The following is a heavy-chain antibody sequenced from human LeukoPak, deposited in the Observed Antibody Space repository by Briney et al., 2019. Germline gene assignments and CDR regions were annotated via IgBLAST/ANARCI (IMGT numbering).Heavy chain of an antibody. CDR1: GGSISSYY. V-gene: IGHV4-59*12. CDR3: ASDSGYDEIDY. D-gene: IGHD5-12*01. J-gene: IGHJ4*02. CDR2: IYYSGST. Sequence: PSETLSLTCTVSGGSISSYYWSWIRQPPGKGLEWIGYIYYSGSTNYNPSLKSRVTISVDTSKNQFSLKLNSVTAADTAVYYCASDSGYDEIDYWGQGTLVTVSS.